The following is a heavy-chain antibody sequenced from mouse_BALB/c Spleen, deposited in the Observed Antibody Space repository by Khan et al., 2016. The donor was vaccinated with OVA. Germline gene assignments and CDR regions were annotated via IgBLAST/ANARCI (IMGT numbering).Heavy chain of an antibody. CDR1: AYTFSNYW. Sequence: VQLQQSGAELMKPGASVMISCKAAAYTFSNYWIEWVKQRPGHGLEWIGELLPGSRSSNYSDKFEGKATFTADTSSHTAYMQLNSLSYEDSAVYYYARNEYYGSPFYFDYWGQGTTLTVSS. J-gene: IGHJ2*01. CDR2: LLPGSRSS. V-gene: IGHV1-9*01. D-gene: IGHD1-1*01. CDR3: ARNEYYGSPFYFDY.